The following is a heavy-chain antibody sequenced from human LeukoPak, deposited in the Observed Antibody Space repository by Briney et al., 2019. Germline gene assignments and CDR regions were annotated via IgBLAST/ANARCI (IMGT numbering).Heavy chain of an antibody. J-gene: IGHJ6*02. Sequence: GASVKVSCKASGGTFDNSAINWVRQAPGQGLGWMGRSTPILNMPNYAQKLQGRVTIAADKSTSTAYMELSSLRSDDTAVYYCAREKMEVGYYGLDVWGQGTTVTVSS. D-gene: IGHD1-1*01. CDR2: STPILNMP. CDR1: GGTFDNSA. V-gene: IGHV1-69*04. CDR3: AREKMEVGYYGLDV.